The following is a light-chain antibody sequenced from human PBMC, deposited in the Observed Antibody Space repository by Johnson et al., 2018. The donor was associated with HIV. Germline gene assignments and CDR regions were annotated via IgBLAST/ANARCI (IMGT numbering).Light chain of an antibody. CDR1: RSNIGSNF. CDR3: GTWDSSLGAFV. CDR2: ENN. Sequence: QSVLTQPPSVSAAPGQKVTISCSGSRSNIGSNFVSWYHQLPGTAPKLLIYENNPRPSGIPDRFSGSKSGTSATLGITGLQTGDEADYYCGTWDSSLGAFVFGTGTKFTVL. V-gene: IGLV1-51*02. J-gene: IGLJ1*01.